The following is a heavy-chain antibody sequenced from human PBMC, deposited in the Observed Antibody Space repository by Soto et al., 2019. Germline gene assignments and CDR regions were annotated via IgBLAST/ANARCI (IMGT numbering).Heavy chain of an antibody. CDR1: GGSISSGGYY. V-gene: IGHV4-31*03. CDR2: IYYIGTT. J-gene: IGHJ4*02. CDR3: ARAPIATTVTKREFDY. Sequence: PSETLSLTCTVSGGSISSGGYYWSWIRQHPGKGLEWIGYIYYIGTTYYSPSLKSRVTISVDTSKNQFSLKLSSVTAADTAMYYCARAPIATTVTKREFDYWGQGTLVTVCS. D-gene: IGHD4-17*01.